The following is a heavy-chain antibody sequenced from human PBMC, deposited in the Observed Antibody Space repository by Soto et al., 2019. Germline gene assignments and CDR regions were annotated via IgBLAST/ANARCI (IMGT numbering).Heavy chain of an antibody. D-gene: IGHD3-10*01. CDR1: GGSISSSSYY. J-gene: IGHJ5*02. V-gene: IGHV4-39*01. Sequence: QLQLQESGPGLVKPSETLSLTCTVSGGSISSSSYYWGWIRQPPGKGLEWIGSIYYSGSTYYNPSLKSRVTTSVDTSKNQFSLKLSSVPAADTAVYYCARHTGIISKVRGVITWFDPWGQGTLVTVSS. CDR2: IYYSGST. CDR3: ARHTGIISKVRGVITWFDP.